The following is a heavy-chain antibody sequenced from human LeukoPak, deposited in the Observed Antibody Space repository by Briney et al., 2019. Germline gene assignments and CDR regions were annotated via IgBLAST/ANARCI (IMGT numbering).Heavy chain of an antibody. D-gene: IGHD3-22*01. V-gene: IGHV1-2*02. CDR2: INPNSGGT. CDR1: GYTFTGYY. J-gene: IGHJ5*02. Sequence: ASVKVSCKASGYTFTGYYMHWVRQAPGQGLEWMGWINPNSGGTNYAQKFQGRVTMTRDTSISTAYMELSRLRSDDTAVYYCARAGPQYDSSGYYGGWFDPWGQGTLVTVSS. CDR3: ARAGPQYDSSGYYGGWFDP.